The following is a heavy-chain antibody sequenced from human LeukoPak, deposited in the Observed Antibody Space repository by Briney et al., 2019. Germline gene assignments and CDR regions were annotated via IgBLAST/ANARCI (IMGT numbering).Heavy chain of an antibody. J-gene: IGHJ4*02. D-gene: IGHD1/OR15-1a*01. V-gene: IGHV1-2*02. CDR3: ARVRGDAHTRTSNPDPFDY. Sequence: ASVKVSCKASGYTFTGYYMHWVRQAPGQGLEWMGWINPNSGGTNYAQKFQGRVTMTRDTSISTAYMELSRLRSDDTAVYYCARVRGDAHTRTSNPDPFDYWGQGTLVTVSS. CDR2: INPNSGGT. CDR1: GYTFTGYY.